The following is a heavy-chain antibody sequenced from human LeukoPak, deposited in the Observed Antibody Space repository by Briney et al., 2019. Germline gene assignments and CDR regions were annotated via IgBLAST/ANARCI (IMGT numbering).Heavy chain of an antibody. V-gene: IGHV4-39*07. D-gene: IGHD2-8*01. CDR2: IYTSGST. J-gene: IGHJ5*02. Sequence: PSETLSLTCTVSGGSISSSSYYWGWIRQPPGKGLEWIGRIYTSGSTNYNPSLNSRVTMSVDTSKNQFSLKLSPVTAADTAVYYCARMLRGWFDPWGQGTLVTVSS. CDR1: GGSISSSSYY. CDR3: ARMLRGWFDP.